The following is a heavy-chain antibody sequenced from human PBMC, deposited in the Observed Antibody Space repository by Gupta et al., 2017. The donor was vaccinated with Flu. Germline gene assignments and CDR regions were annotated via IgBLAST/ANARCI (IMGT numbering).Heavy chain of an antibody. J-gene: IGHJ4*02. CDR2: IRSKAYGGTT. CDR3: TTLGYCSSTSCYPKHDY. V-gene: IGHV3-49*03. D-gene: IGHD2-2*01. CDR1: VFTFGDYA. Sequence: EVQLVESGGGLVQPGRSLRLSCTASVFTFGDYAMSWFRQPTGMGLECVGFIRSKAYGGTTEYAASVKGRFTISRDDSKSIAYLQMNSLKTEDTAVYYCTTLGYCSSTSCYPKHDYWGQGTLVTVSS.